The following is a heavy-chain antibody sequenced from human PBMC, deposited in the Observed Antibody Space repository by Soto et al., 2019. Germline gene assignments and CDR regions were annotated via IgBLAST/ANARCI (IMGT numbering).Heavy chain of an antibody. Sequence: GGSLRLSCAASGFTFSDYYMSWIRQAPGKGLEWVSYISSSGSTIYYADSVKGRFTISRDKAKNSLYLQMNSLRAEDTAVYYCAREEAVAGTLYFQHWGQGTLVTVSS. CDR1: GFTFSDYY. D-gene: IGHD6-19*01. CDR2: ISSSGSTI. CDR3: AREEAVAGTLYFQH. J-gene: IGHJ1*01. V-gene: IGHV3-11*01.